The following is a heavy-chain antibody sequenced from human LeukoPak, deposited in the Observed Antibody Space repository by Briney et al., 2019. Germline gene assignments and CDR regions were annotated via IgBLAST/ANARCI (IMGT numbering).Heavy chain of an antibody. V-gene: IGHV3-48*02. Sequence: GGSLRLSRAASGFTFSSYSMNWVRQAPGKGLEWVSYISSSSTIYYADSVKGRFTISRDNAKNSLYLQMNSLRDEDTAVYYCAKSPYRGGSSWTEFDYWGQGTLVTVSS. CDR2: ISSSSTI. CDR1: GFTFSSYS. J-gene: IGHJ4*02. CDR3: AKSPYRGGSSWTEFDY. D-gene: IGHD6-13*01.